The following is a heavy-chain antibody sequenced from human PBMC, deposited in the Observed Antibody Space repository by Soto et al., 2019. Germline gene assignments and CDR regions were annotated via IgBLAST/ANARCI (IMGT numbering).Heavy chain of an antibody. CDR2: IKQDGSGK. D-gene: IGHD1-1*01. J-gene: IGHJ3*02. V-gene: IGHV3-7*03. CDR3: AREIGWNDPHDAFDI. Sequence: GGSLRLSCAASGFTFSSYWMSWVRQAPGKGLEWVANIKQDGSGKYYVDAVKGRCTISRDNAKNSLYLQMNSLRAEDTAVYYCAREIGWNDPHDAFDIWGQGTMVTVPS. CDR1: GFTFSSYW.